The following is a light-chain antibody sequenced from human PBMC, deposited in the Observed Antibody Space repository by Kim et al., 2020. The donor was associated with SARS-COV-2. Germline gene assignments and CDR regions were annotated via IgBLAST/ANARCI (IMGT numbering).Light chain of an antibody. V-gene: IGKV1-27*01. J-gene: IGKJ1*01. CDR3: QKYNSAPPA. Sequence: ASVGDRVTITCRASQGISNYLAWYQQKPGKVPKLLIYAASTLQSRVPSRFSGSGSGTDFTLTISSLQPEDVATYYCQKYNSAPPAFGQGTKVDIK. CDR2: AAS. CDR1: QGISNY.